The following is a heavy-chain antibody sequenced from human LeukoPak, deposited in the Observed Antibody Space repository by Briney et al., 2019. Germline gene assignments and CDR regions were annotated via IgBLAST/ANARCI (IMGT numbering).Heavy chain of an antibody. Sequence: SETLSLTCVVSGGFISSGGYYWGWIRHPPEKGLEWIGSVHHSGITYYNTSLKSRVTISVDKSKNQFSLELTSVTAADTAVYYCARNPPNYYGSSCRMGAFDVWGQGTMVTVSS. CDR2: VHHSGIT. V-gene: IGHV4-39*01. J-gene: IGHJ3*01. D-gene: IGHD3-22*01. CDR1: GGFISSGGYY. CDR3: ARNPPNYYGSSCRMGAFDV.